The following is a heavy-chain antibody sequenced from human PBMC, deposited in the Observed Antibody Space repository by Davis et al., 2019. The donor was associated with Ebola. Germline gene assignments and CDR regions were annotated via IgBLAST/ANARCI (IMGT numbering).Heavy chain of an antibody. CDR1: GGSISSSSYY. V-gene: IGHV4-39*07. CDR3: ARLPRGDHGMDV. Sequence: MPSETLSLTCTVSGGSISSSSYYWGWIRQPPGKGLEWIGNLYYSGSTYYNPSLRGRVTISIDTSKNQFSLKLSSVTAADTAVYYCARLPRGDHGMDVWGQGTTVTVSS. J-gene: IGHJ6*02. D-gene: IGHD3-10*01. CDR2: LYYSGST.